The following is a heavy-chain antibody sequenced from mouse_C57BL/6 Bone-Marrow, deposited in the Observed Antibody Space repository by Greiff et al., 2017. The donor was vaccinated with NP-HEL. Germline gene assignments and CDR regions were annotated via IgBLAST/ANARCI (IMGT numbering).Heavy chain of an antibody. CDR3: ARRYYVNYEDYAMDY. J-gene: IGHJ4*01. CDR2: IDPSDSYT. CDR1: GYTFTSYW. D-gene: IGHD2-1*01. V-gene: IGHV1-59*01. Sequence: QVQLQQPGAELVRPGTSVKLSCKASGYTFTSYWMHWVKQRPGQGLEWIGVIDPSDSYTNYNQKFKGKATLTVDTSSSTAYMQLSSLTSEDSAVYYCARRYYVNYEDYAMDYWGQGTSVTVSS.